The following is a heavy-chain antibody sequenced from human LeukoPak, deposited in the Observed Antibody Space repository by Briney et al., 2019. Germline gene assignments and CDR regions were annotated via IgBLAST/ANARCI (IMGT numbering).Heavy chain of an antibody. CDR3: ARALNGGWYTLDY. CDR2: INPNSGGT. D-gene: IGHD6-19*01. CDR1: GYTFTGYY. Sequence: ASVKVSCKASGYTFTGYYMHWVRQAPGQGLEWMGWINPNSGGTNYAQKFQGWVTMTRDTSISTAYMELSRLRSDDTAVYYCARALNGGWYTLDYWGQGTLVTVSS. J-gene: IGHJ4*02. V-gene: IGHV1-2*04.